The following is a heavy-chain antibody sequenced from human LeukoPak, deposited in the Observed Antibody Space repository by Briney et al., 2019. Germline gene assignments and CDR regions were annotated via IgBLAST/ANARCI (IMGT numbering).Heavy chain of an antibody. CDR2: ISSSSYI. CDR1: GFTFSSYS. D-gene: IGHD5-24*01. J-gene: IGHJ6*03. CDR3: ARGRETNYYYMDV. Sequence: NAGGSLRLSCAASGFTFSSYSMNWVRQAPGKGLEWVSSISSSSYIYYADSVKGRFTISRDNAKNSLYLQMNSLRAEDTAVYYCARGRETNYYYMDVWGKGTTVTVSS. V-gene: IGHV3-21*01.